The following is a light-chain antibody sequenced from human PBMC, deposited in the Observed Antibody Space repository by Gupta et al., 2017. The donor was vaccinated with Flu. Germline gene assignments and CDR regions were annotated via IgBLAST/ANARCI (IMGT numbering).Light chain of an antibody. CDR2: AAS. CDR3: QQGKRLPLT. V-gene: IGKV1-12*01. Sequence: QHSQSPSSVAAFVADGVPITCRASQDGGSWFAWYQQKPGKAPKRLIYAASSLQRGVPARFSGSGSGTDFTLNIRSVEAEDVETYSCQQGKRLPLTFGGGTKVDIK. J-gene: IGKJ4*01. CDR1: QDGGSW.